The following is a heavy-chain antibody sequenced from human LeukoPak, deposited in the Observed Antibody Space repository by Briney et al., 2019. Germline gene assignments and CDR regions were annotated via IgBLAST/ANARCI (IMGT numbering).Heavy chain of an antibody. V-gene: IGHV1-18*01. CDR3: ARDGGSGSYHSGFYYYYYMDV. CDR2: ISAYNGNT. D-gene: IGHD1-26*01. J-gene: IGHJ6*03. Sequence: ASVKVSCKASGYTFTSYGISWVRQAPGQGLEWMGWISAYNGNTNYAQKLQGRVTMTTDTSTSTAYMELRSLRSDDTAVYYCARDGGSGSYHSGFYYYYYMDVWGKGTTVTVSS. CDR1: GYTFTSYG.